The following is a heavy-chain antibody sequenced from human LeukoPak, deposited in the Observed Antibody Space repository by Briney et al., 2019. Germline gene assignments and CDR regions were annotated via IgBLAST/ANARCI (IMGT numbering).Heavy chain of an antibody. J-gene: IGHJ5*01. CDR2: ISGSATTT. D-gene: IGHD2-21*01. Sequence: GGSLRLSCEASGFTFSSYAMSWVRQAPGKGLEWVSAISGSATTTYHADSVKGRFTISRDNSKNTLYLQMNSLRAEDTAVYYCARAPHCGNSWLDSWGQGTLITVSS. CDR1: GFTFSSYA. V-gene: IGHV3-23*01. CDR3: ARAPHCGNSWLDS.